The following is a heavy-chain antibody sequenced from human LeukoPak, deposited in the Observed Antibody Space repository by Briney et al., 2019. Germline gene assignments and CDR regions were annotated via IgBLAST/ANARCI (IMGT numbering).Heavy chain of an antibody. J-gene: IGHJ4*02. D-gene: IGHD2-15*01. V-gene: IGHV3-30*02. CDR1: GFTFSSYG. CDR3: ASTSRHYCRGGSCLDY. CDR2: IRYDGSNK. Sequence: GGSLRLSCAASGFTFSSYGMHWVRQAPGKGLEWVAFIRYDGSNKYYADSVKGRFTISRDNSKNTLYLQMNSLRAEDTAVYYCASTSRHYCRGGSCLDYWGQGTLVTVSS.